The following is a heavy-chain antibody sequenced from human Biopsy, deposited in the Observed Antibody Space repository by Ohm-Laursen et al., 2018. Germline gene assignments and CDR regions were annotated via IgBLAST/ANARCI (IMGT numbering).Heavy chain of an antibody. CDR1: GYTFTGNY. CDR3: AIDGNDFLTDYLKIDQ. D-gene: IGHD3-9*01. CDR2: INPKSGGT. J-gene: IGHJ4*02. V-gene: IGHV1-2*02. Sequence: ASVKVSCKTSGYTFTGNYLHWVRQAPGQGLEWMGWINPKSGGTHYLEKFRGRVTMTRDTSISTAYMEVSSLRSDDTAVYYCAIDGNDFLTDYLKIDQWGQGTLVTVSS.